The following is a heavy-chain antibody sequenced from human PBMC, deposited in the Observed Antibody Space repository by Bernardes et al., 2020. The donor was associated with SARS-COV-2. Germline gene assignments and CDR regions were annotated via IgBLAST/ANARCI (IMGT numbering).Heavy chain of an antibody. V-gene: IGHV5-51*01. D-gene: IGHD5-18*01. CDR2: IYPDDSDT. CDR1: GYNYPSYW. Sequence: GESLKISCKSSGYNYPSYWIAWVRQMPGKGLERMGIIYPDDSDTRYSPSFQGQVTISADKSTTTAYLQWTSLKASDTAMYYCARLGRIGYSYSTSSDAFDIWGQGTMVTVSP. J-gene: IGHJ3*02. CDR3: ARLGRIGYSYSTSSDAFDI.